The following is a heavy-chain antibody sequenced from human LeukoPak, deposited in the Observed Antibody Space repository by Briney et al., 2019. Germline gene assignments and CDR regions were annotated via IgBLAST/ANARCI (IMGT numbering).Heavy chain of an antibody. CDR2: ISYDGSNK. V-gene: IGHV3-30*03. J-gene: IGHJ5*02. Sequence: PGGSLRLSCAASGFTFSSYGMHWVRRAPGKGLEWVAVISYDGSNKYYADSVKGRFTISRDNSKNTLYLQMNSLRAEDTAVYYCATIAAEGWFDPWGQGTLVTVSS. CDR1: GFTFSSYG. CDR3: ATIAAEGWFDP. D-gene: IGHD6-13*01.